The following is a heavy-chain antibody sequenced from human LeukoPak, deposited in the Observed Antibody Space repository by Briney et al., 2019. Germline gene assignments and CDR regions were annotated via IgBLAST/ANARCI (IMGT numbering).Heavy chain of an antibody. CDR2: IDFTGSTI. Sequence: GGSLRLSCAASGFTFSSYEINWVRQAPGKGLEWISYIDFTGSTIYYADSVRGRFIISRDNAKNSLYLQMNSLRAEDTAVYYCARGKGRASYYYYMDVWGKGTTVTISS. J-gene: IGHJ6*03. CDR1: GFTFSSYE. CDR3: ARGKGRASYYYYMDV. V-gene: IGHV3-48*03.